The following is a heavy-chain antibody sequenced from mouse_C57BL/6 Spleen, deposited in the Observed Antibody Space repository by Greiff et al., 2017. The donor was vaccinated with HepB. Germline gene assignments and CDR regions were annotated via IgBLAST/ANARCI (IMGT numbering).Heavy chain of an antibody. J-gene: IGHJ3*01. CDR1: GFTFSDYY. Sequence: EVKLMESGGGLVQPGGSLKLSCAASGFTFSDYYMYWVRQTPEKRLEWVAYISNGGGSTYYPDTVKGRFTISRDNAKNTLYLQMSRLKSEDTAMYYCARQDYSSWFAYWGQGTLVTVSA. CDR2: ISNGGGST. CDR3: ARQDYSSWFAY. D-gene: IGHD2-12*01. V-gene: IGHV5-12*01.